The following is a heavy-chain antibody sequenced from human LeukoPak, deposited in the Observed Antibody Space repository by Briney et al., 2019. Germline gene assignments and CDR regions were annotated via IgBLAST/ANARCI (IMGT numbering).Heavy chain of an antibody. CDR2: INHSGST. J-gene: IGHJ3*02. Sequence: PSETLSLTCAVYGGSFSSYYWSWIRHPPGKGLEWIGEINHSGSTNYNPSLKSRVTISVDTSKNQFSLKLSSVTAADTAVYYCARDSITIGIWGQGTMVTVSS. CDR3: ARDSITIGI. D-gene: IGHD3-3*01. CDR1: GGSFSSYY. V-gene: IGHV4-34*01.